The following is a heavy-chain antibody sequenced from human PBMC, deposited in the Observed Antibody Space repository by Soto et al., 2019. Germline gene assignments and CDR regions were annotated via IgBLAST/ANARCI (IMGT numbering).Heavy chain of an antibody. V-gene: IGHV1-46*01. CDR1: GYTFTSYY. CDR2: INPSDGST. CDR3: ARPGAHGPGSYYNPLDY. D-gene: IGHD3-10*01. J-gene: IGHJ4*02. Sequence: ASVKVSCKASGYTFTSYYMHWVRQAPGQGLEWMGIINPSDGSTSYAQKFQGRVTMTRDTSTSTVHMELSSLRSEDTAVYFCARPGAHGPGSYYNPLDYWGQGTLVTGSS.